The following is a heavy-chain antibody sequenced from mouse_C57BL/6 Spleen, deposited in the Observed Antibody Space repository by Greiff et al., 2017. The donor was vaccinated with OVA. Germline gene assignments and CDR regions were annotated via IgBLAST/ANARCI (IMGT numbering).Heavy chain of an antibody. Sequence: DVKLQESGPGLVKPSQSLSLTCSVTGYSITSGYYWHWIRQFPGNKLEWMGYISYDGSNNYNPSLKNRISITRDTSKNQFFLKLNSVTTEDTATYYCARDEAAQAYYAMDYWGQGTSVTVSS. CDR3: ARDEAAQAYYAMDY. CDR1: GYSITSGYY. V-gene: IGHV3-6*01. D-gene: IGHD3-2*02. J-gene: IGHJ4*01. CDR2: ISYDGSN.